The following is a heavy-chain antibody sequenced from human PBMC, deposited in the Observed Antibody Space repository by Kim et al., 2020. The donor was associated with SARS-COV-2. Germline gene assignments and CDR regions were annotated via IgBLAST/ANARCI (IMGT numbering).Heavy chain of an antibody. CDR1: GFTFSGSA. J-gene: IGHJ4*02. Sequence: GGSLRLSCAASGFTFSGSAMHWVRQASGKGLEWVGRIRSKANSYATAYAASVKGRFTISRDDSKNTAYLQMNSLKTEDTAVYYFTATSYSSSPKFDYWGQGTLVTVSS. CDR2: IRSKANSYAT. CDR3: TATSYSSSPKFDY. V-gene: IGHV3-73*01. D-gene: IGHD6-13*01.